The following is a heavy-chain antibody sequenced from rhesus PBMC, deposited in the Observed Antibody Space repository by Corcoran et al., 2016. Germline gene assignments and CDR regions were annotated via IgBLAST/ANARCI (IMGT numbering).Heavy chain of an antibody. D-gene: IGHD3-16*01. CDR2: IRSKAYGGTA. CDR3: TRDSGSYYDY. V-gene: IGHV3-184*01. CDR1: GFTFSNHY. J-gene: IGHJ4*01. Sequence: EVQLVESGGGLVQPGGSLRLSCAASGFTFSNHYMYWVRQAPGKGLEWVGFIRSKAYGGTAAYAASVKGRFTSSRDDSKSIAYLQMNSLKTEDTAVYYCTRDSGSYYDYWGQGVLVTVSS.